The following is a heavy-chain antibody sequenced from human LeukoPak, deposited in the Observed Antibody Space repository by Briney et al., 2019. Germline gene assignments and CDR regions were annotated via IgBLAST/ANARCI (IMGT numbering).Heavy chain of an antibody. Sequence: SETLSLTCSVSGGSLSSSSYYWGWIRQPPGRGLEWIGNIYETGSTNYNPSLKSRVTISVDTSKNQFSLKLSSVTAADTAVYYCARLVFAGRRVDYWGQGTLVTVSS. V-gene: IGHV4-39*07. CDR3: ARLVFAGRRVDY. CDR2: IYETGST. CDR1: GGSLSSSSYY. D-gene: IGHD6-13*01. J-gene: IGHJ4*02.